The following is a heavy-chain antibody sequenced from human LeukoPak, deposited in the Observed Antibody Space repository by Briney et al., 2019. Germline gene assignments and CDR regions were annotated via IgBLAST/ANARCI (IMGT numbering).Heavy chain of an antibody. CDR2: ISSSSSTI. CDR1: GFTLSSYS. D-gene: IGHD6-13*01. CDR3: ARVILRAAATFDY. J-gene: IGHJ4*02. Sequence: GGSLRLSCAASGFTLSSYSMNWVRQAPGKGLEWVSYISSSSSTIYYADSVKGRFTISRDNAKNSLYLQMNSLRAEDTAVYYCARVILRAAATFDYWGQGTLVTVSS. V-gene: IGHV3-48*01.